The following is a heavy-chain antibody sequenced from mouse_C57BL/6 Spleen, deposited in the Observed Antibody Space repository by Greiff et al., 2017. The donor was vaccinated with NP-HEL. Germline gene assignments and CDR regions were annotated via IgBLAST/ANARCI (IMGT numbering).Heavy chain of an antibody. D-gene: IGHD1-1*02. Sequence: QVQLQQSGPELVKPGASVKISCKASGYAFSSSWMNWVKQRPGKGLEWIGRIYPGDGDTNYNGKFKGKATLTADKSSSTAYMQLSSLTSEDSAVYFCARGRGGERNFDYWGQGTTLTVSS. CDR3: ARGRGGERNFDY. CDR1: GYAFSSSW. V-gene: IGHV1-82*01. J-gene: IGHJ2*01. CDR2: IYPGDGDT.